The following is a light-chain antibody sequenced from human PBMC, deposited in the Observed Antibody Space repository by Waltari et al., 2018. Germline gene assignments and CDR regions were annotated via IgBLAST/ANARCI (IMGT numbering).Light chain of an antibody. CDR3: SSYTSSDTLEVI. CDR1: SSDVVGYDY. V-gene: IGLV2-14*01. CDR2: EVC. J-gene: IGLJ2*01. Sequence: QSALTQPASVSGSPGQSITISCTATSSDVVGYDYVSWYQQHPGKAPKLMIYEVCYRPSGVADRFAGSKSGNTASLTISGLQAEDEADYYCSSYTSSDTLEVIFGGGTKLTVL.